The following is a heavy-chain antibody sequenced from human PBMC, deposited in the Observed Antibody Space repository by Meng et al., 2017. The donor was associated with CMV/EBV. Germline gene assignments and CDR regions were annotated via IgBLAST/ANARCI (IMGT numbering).Heavy chain of an antibody. V-gene: IGHV4-39*02. CDR2: IYYSGTT. CDR1: GDSITHSAYY. Sequence: SETLSLTCTISGDSITHSAYYWGWIRQPPGKGLAWIGNIYYSGTTYYTPSLKSRVTISIDTSENHFSLRLSSVTAADTAVYYCARVGIYCSGTSCDMWEGDSWGQGTLVTVSS. D-gene: IGHD2-2*01. CDR3: ARVGIYCSGTSCDMWEGDS. J-gene: IGHJ4*02.